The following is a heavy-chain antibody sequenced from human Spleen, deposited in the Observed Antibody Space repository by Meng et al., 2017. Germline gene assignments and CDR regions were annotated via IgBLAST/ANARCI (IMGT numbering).Heavy chain of an antibody. J-gene: IGHJ6*02. CDR1: GVTVSQNC. D-gene: IGHD5-24*01. Sequence: GGSLTLSCAASGVTVSQNCMSCVRQAPGAGLEWVSVIYSGGNTYYADSVKGRFTISRDNSTNAVYLQMNSLRAEDTAVYYCARDGGRGGNYYYYDMDVWGQGTTVTVSS. CDR2: IYSGGNT. CDR3: ARDGGRGGNYYYYDMDV. V-gene: IGHV3-66*02.